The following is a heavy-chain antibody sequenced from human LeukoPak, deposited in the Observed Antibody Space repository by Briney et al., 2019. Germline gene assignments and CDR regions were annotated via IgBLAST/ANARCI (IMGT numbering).Heavy chain of an antibody. CDR3: AKDRTYSSGWYYFDY. CDR2: ISGSGGST. J-gene: IGHJ4*02. V-gene: IGHV3-23*01. D-gene: IGHD6-19*01. CDR1: GFIFSSYA. Sequence: GGSLRLSCAASGFIFSSYAMSWVRQAPGKGLEWVSAISGSGGSTYYADFVKGRFTISRDNSKNTLYLQMNSLRAEDTAVYYCAKDRTYSSGWYYFDYWGQGTLVTVSS.